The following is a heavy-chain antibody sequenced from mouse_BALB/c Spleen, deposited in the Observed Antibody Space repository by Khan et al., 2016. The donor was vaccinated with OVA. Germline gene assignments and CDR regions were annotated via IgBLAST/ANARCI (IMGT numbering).Heavy chain of an antibody. CDR1: GYSITSDYA. CDR2: ISYSGRT. CDR3: ARSVTIPTVVATGFDY. Sequence: EVQLQESGPGLVKPSQSLSLTCTVTGYSITSDYAWNWIRQFPGNKLEWMGYISYSGRTSYNPSLKSRISITRDTSTNQFFLQLNSVTTEDTAAYYCARSVTIPTVVATGFDYWGQGTTLTVSS. V-gene: IGHV3-2*02. D-gene: IGHD1-1*01. J-gene: IGHJ2*01.